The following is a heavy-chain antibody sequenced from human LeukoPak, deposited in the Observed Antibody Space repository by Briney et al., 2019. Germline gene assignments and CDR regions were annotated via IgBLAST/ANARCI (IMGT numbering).Heavy chain of an antibody. Sequence: SETLSLTCTVSGGSISSSSYYWGWLRQPPGKGLEWVGSIYYSGSTYYNPSLKSRVTISVDTSKNQFSLKLSSVTAADTAVYDCARHPAPMYYYDSSGYYYYWGQGTLVTVSS. V-gene: IGHV4-39*01. D-gene: IGHD3-22*01. J-gene: IGHJ4*02. CDR1: GGSISSSSYY. CDR3: ARHPAPMYYYDSSGYYYY. CDR2: IYYSGST.